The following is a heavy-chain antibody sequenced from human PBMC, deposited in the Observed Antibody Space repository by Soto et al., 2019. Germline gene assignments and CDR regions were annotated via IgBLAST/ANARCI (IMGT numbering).Heavy chain of an antibody. CDR1: GYTFTNYY. CDR3: ARGGEGSSRWYNLDP. V-gene: IGHV1-46*01. Sequence: ASVKVSCKASGYTFTNYYFHRVRQAPGQGLEWIGIIYPSGDSTIYAQKFRGRVTMTRDTSTSTVYMVLSSLRSEDTAVYSCARGGEGSSRWYNLDPWGQGTPVTVSS. D-gene: IGHD6-13*01. J-gene: IGHJ5*02. CDR2: IYPSGDST.